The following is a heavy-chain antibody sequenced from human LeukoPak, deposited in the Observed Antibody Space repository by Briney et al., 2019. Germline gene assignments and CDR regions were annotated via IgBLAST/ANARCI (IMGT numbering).Heavy chain of an antibody. V-gene: IGHV3-74*01. CDR3: ARGRPHGNDY. D-gene: IGHD4-23*01. J-gene: IGHJ4*02. Sequence: GGSLSLSCAASGFTFSSYWMSWVRQAPGKGLVWVSRIASDGSSTTYADSVKGRFSISRDNAKNTLYLQMNSLRVEDTAVYYCARGRPHGNDYWGQGTLVTVSS. CDR1: GFTFSSYW. CDR2: IASDGSST.